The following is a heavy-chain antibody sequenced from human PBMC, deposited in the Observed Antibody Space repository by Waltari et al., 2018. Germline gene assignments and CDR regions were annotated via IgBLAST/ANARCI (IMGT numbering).Heavy chain of an antibody. Sequence: EVQLVESGGGLVQPGGSLRLSCAASGFTFSSYSMNWVRQAPGKGREWVSNISSSSSTIDYADSGKGRFTISRDNAKNSLYLQMNSLRAEDTAVYYCARVPRNDYGDYGVWGQGTMVTVSS. CDR2: ISSSSSTI. D-gene: IGHD4-17*01. V-gene: IGHV3-48*01. J-gene: IGHJ3*01. CDR1: GFTFSSYS. CDR3: ARVPRNDYGDYGV.